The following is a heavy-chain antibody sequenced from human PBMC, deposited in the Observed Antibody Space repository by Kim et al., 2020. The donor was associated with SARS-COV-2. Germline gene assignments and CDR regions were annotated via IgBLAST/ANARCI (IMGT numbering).Heavy chain of an antibody. CDR3: ARGGSGSLDY. J-gene: IGHJ4*02. CDR1: GFTFSRYW. CDR2: INGDGRST. D-gene: IGHD3-16*01. V-gene: IGHV3-74*01. Sequence: GGSLRLSCVASGFTFSRYWMHWVRQAPGKGLVLVSHINGDGRSTSYADSVKGRVTISRDNAKNTLYLQMNSLRAEDTAVYYCARGGSGSLDYWGQGTLVTVSS.